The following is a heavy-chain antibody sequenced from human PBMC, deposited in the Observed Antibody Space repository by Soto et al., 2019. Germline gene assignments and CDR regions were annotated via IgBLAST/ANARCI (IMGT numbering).Heavy chain of an antibody. J-gene: IGHJ6*02. CDR1: GGTPSNSA. V-gene: IGHV1-69*01. CDR3: ARGLIVVVGNRASYGMDV. D-gene: IGHD3-22*01. Sequence: QVQLVQSGAEVKKPGSSVRVSCKASGGTPSNSAFSWVRQAPGQGLEWMGGINPVFGIVKYAQNLEGRVTITADESTNAAYMELSSLRYEDRAVYYCARGLIVVVGNRASYGMDVWGQGTTVTVSS. CDR2: INPVFGIV.